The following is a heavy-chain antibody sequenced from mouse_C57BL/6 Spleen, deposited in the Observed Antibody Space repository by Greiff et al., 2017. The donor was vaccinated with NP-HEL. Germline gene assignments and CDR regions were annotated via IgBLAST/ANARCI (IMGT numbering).Heavy chain of an antibody. CDR3: ARELPLDY. V-gene: IGHV1-59*01. Sequence: QVQLQQSGAELVRPGPSVKLSCKASGYTFTSYWMHWVKQRPGQGLEWIGVIDPSDSYTNYNQKFKGKATLTVDTSSSTAYMQLSSLTSEDSAVYYCARELPLDYWGQGTTLTVSS. D-gene: IGHD1-3*01. CDR2: IDPSDSYT. J-gene: IGHJ2*01. CDR1: GYTFTSYW.